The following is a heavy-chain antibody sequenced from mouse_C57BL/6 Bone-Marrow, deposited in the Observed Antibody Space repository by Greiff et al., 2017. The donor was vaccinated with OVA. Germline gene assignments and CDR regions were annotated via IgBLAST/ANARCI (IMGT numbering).Heavy chain of an antibody. J-gene: IGHJ1*03. V-gene: IGHV1-55*01. CDR3: ARFDGSSYGWYFDV. CDR1: GYTFTSYW. D-gene: IGHD1-1*01. Sequence: QVQLQQPGAELVKPGASVKMSCKASGYTFTSYWITWVKQRPGQGLEWIGDIYPGSGSTNYNEKFKSKATLTVDTSSSTAYMQLSSLTSEDSAVYYCARFDGSSYGWYFDVWGTGTTVTVYS. CDR2: IYPGSGST.